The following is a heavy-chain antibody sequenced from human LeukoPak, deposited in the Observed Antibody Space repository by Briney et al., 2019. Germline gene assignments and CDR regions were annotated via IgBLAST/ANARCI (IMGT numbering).Heavy chain of an antibody. J-gene: IGHJ4*02. CDR1: GGTFNSSG. CDR3: ARSYHQLVPFDY. V-gene: IGHV7-4-1*02. CDR2: INTNTGDP. Sequence: ASVKVSCKASGGTFNSSGISWVRQAPGRGLEWMGWINTNTGDPTYAQGFTGRFVFSLDTPVSTAYLQISSLEAEDTAVYYCARSYHQLVPFDYWGQGTLVTVSS. D-gene: IGHD6-13*01.